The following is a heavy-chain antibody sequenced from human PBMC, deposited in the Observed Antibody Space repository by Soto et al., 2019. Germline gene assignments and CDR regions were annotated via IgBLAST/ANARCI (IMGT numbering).Heavy chain of an antibody. Sequence: QVQLQESVPGRVRPSQPLSLICNVSGYAISRGGYYLSWLRQVPGKVLGWIGSIDYSGDTLYNPSPESRVTISVDPSKTLIFLSPIIVTAPPTAMLHGARLAGSLNGTAGLWG. CDR1: GYAISRGGYY. V-gene: IGHV4-31*03. CDR3: ARLAGSLNGTAGL. J-gene: IGHJ2*01. CDR2: IDYSGDT. D-gene: IGHD3-10*01.